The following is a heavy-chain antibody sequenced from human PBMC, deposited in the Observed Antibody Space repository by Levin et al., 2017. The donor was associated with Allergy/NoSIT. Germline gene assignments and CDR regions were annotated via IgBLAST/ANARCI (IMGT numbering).Heavy chain of an antibody. Sequence: GESLKISCAASGFTFSSYWMSWVRQAPGKGLEWVANIKQDGSEKYYVDSVKGRFTISRDNAKNSLYLQMNSLRAEDTAVYYCARQLTPQDIVVVVAAEDDAFDIWGQGTMVTVSS. CDR1: GFTFSSYW. D-gene: IGHD2-15*01. CDR3: ARQLTPQDIVVVVAAEDDAFDI. V-gene: IGHV3-7*04. J-gene: IGHJ3*02. CDR2: IKQDGSEK.